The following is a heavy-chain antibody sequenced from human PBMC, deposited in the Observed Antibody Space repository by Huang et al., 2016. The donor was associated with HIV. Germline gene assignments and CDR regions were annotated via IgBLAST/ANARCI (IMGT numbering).Heavy chain of an antibody. V-gene: IGHV3-23*01. CDR3: AKGEFVGESYFDQ. CDR2: ISGSGVST. CDR1: GFTFSSYA. J-gene: IGHJ4*02. D-gene: IGHD3-10*01. Sequence: VQLLESGGGLVQPGGSRRLSCAASGFTFSSYAMSWVRQAPGKGLEWVSTISGSGVSTYHADSVKGRFTTSRDNSEKMLYLQMHTLRAEDTAVYYCAKGEFVGESYFDQWGQGTLVTVSS.